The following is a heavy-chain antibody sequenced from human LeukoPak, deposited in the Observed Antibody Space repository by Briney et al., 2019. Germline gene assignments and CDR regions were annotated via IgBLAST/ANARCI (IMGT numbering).Heavy chain of an antibody. Sequence: GGSLRLSCAASGFTVSSNHMSWVRQAPGKGLEWVSVISGSGGSTYYADSVKGRFTISRDNSKNTLYLQMNSLRAEDTAVYYCAKEIYGDSTGGRFQHWGQGTLVTVSS. J-gene: IGHJ1*01. CDR3: AKEIYGDSTGGRFQH. CDR1: GFTVSSNH. CDR2: ISGSGGST. D-gene: IGHD4-17*01. V-gene: IGHV3-23*01.